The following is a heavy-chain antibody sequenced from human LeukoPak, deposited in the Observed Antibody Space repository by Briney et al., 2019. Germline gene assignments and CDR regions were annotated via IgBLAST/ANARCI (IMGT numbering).Heavy chain of an antibody. D-gene: IGHD5-18*01. Sequence: GGSLRLSCVGSGFILSNAWMSWVRQAPGKGLEWVGRIKTETDGGTIDYAAPVKGRFTISRDDSKNTLYLQMNSLKTEDTAVYYCTTPQLWLRGALGYWGQGTLVTVTS. CDR3: TTPQLWLRGALGY. V-gene: IGHV3-15*01. J-gene: IGHJ4*02. CDR2: IKTETDGGTI. CDR1: GFILSNAW.